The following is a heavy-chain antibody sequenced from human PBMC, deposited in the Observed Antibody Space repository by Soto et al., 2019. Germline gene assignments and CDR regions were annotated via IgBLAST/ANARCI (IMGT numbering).Heavy chain of an antibody. CDR2: IIPIFGTA. V-gene: IGHV1-69*13. D-gene: IGHD2-15*01. J-gene: IGHJ6*02. Sequence: SVKVSCKDSGGTFSSYAISWVRQAPGQGLEWVGGIIPIFGTANYAQKFQGRVTITADESTSTAYMELSSLRSEDTAVYYCARRYCSGGSCYSYYYYYGMDVWGQGTTVTVS. CDR3: ARRYCSGGSCYSYYYYYGMDV. CDR1: GGTFSSYA.